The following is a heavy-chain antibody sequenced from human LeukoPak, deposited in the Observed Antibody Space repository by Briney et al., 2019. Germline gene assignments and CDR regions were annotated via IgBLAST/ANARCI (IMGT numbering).Heavy chain of an antibody. Sequence: PSETLSLTCNVSGGSTSSSTSYYWGWIRQPPGKGLDWIGSIYHSGETSYNPSLTGRLTIAVDTSKNQFSLRLRSVTAADTAVYYCARHRAAQLSKFDFWGQGALVTVSS. V-gene: IGHV4-39*01. J-gene: IGHJ4*02. D-gene: IGHD1-1*01. CDR1: GGSTSSSTSYY. CDR2: IYHSGET. CDR3: ARHRAAQLSKFDF.